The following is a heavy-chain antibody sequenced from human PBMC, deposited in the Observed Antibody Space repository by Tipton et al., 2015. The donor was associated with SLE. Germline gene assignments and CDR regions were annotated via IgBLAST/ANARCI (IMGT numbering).Heavy chain of an antibody. CDR1: GFTFDDYA. D-gene: IGHD5-12*01. J-gene: IGHJ4*02. CDR3: AKAQVATGLGY. Sequence: RSLRLSCAASGFTFDDYAIHWVRQAPGKGLEWVSGISWDSGSIAYADSVKGRFTISRDNAKNSLYLQMNSLRAEDTALYYCAKAQVATGLGYWGQGTLVTVSS. V-gene: IGHV3-9*01. CDR2: ISWDSGSI.